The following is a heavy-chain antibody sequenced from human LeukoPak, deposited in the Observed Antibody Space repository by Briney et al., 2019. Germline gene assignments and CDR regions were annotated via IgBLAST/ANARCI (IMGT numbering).Heavy chain of an antibody. CDR3: ATDRKLRYFDWLYNFDY. D-gene: IGHD3-9*01. CDR1: GYTLTELS. J-gene: IGHJ4*02. V-gene: IGHV1-24*01. CDR2: FDPEDGET. Sequence: ASVKVSCKVSGYTLTELSMHWVRQAPGKGLEWMGGFDPEDGETIYAQKFQGRVTMTEDTSTDTAYMELSSLRSEDTAAYYCATDRKLRYFDWLYNFDYWGQGTLVTVSS.